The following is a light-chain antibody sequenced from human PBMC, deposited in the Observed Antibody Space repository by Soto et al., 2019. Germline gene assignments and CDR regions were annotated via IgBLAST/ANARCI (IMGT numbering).Light chain of an antibody. Sequence: QSVLTQPASVSGSPGQSITISCTGTSSDIGDYDYVSWYQQYPGKAPKLLIYEGDKRPSGVSNRFSGSKSGNTASLTISGLQAEDEADYHCCSYAGVNTYVSFGGGTKLTVL. V-gene: IGLV2-23*01. CDR2: EGD. CDR3: CSYAGVNTYVS. CDR1: SSDIGDYDY. J-gene: IGLJ2*01.